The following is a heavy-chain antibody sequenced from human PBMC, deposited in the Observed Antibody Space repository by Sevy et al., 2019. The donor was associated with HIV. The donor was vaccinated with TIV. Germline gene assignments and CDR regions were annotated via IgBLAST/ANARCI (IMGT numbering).Heavy chain of an antibody. J-gene: IGHJ4*02. V-gene: IGHV3-7*03. CDR1: GFTFDMYW. Sequence: GGSLRLSCDASGFTFDMYWMQWVRQAPGKGLEWVANIRQDGKEIYYAAFVRGRFPISRDNAKGSLYLQMNNLRVEDTATYYCARRYFDLWGQGTLVTVSS. CDR2: IRQDGKEI. CDR3: ARRYFDL.